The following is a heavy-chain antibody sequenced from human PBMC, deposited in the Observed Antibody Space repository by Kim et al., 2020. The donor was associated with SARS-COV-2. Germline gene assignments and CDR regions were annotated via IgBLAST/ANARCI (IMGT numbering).Heavy chain of an antibody. CDR3: AREVVVPAYFDY. D-gene: IGHD2-2*01. V-gene: IGHV4-59*01. Sequence: NYNPSLKSRVTISVDTSKNQFSLKLSSVTAADTAVYYCAREVVVPAYFDYWGQGTLVTVSS. J-gene: IGHJ4*02.